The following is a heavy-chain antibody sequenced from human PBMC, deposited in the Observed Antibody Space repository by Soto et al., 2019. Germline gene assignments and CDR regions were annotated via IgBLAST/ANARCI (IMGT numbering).Heavy chain of an antibody. CDR3: ARSSPGHCSGGSCHRRRSDY. CDR2: INHSGST. V-gene: IGHV4-34*01. CDR1: GGSFSGYY. D-gene: IGHD2-15*01. Sequence: SETLSLTCAVYGGSFSGYYWSWIRQPPGKGLEWIGEINHSGSTNYNPSLKSRVTISVDTSKNQFSLKLSSVTAADTAVYYCARSSPGHCSGGSCHRRRSDYWGQGTLVTVS. J-gene: IGHJ4*02.